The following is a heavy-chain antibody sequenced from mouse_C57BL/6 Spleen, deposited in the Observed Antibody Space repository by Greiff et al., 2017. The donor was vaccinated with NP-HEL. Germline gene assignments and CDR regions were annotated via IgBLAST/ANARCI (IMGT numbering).Heavy chain of an antibody. CDR2: IDPNSGGT. CDR3: ARSITTVVADAMDY. Sequence: QVQLHQPGAELVKPGASVKLSCKASGYTFTSYWMHWVKQRPGRGLEWIGRIDPNSGGTKYNEKFKSKATLTVDKPSSTAYMQLSSLTSEDSAVYYCARSITTVVADAMDYWGQGTSVTVSS. D-gene: IGHD1-1*01. J-gene: IGHJ4*01. V-gene: IGHV1-72*01. CDR1: GYTFTSYW.